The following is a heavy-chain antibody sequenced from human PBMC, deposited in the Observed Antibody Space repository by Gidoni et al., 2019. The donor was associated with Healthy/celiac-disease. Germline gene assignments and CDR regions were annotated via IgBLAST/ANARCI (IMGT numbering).Heavy chain of an antibody. Sequence: EVQLLESGGGLVQPGGSLRLSCAASGFTFSSYAMSWVRQAQGKGLGWVSAISGSGGSTYYADSVKGRFTISIDNSKNTLYLQMNSLRPEDTAVYYCAKQPAAAGTEDAFDIWGQGTMVTVSS. J-gene: IGHJ3*02. CDR1: GFTFSSYA. V-gene: IGHV3-23*01. CDR2: ISGSGGST. D-gene: IGHD6-13*01. CDR3: AKQPAAAGTEDAFDI.